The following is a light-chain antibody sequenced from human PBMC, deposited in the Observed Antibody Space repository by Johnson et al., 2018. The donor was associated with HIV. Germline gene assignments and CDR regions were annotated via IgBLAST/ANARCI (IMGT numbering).Light chain of an antibody. CDR2: DNN. CDR3: GTWDSSLSAGRGV. J-gene: IGLJ1*01. V-gene: IGLV1-51*02. CDR1: SSNIGNNY. Sequence: QSLLTQPPSVSAAPGQKVTISCSGSSSNIGNNYVSWFQQLPETAPKLLIYDNNKRPSGIPDRFSGSKSGTSATMGITGLQTGDEADYYCGTWDSSLSAGRGVFGTGTKVTVL.